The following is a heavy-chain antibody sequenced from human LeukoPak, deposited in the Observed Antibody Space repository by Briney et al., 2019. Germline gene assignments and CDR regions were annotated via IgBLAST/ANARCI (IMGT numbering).Heavy chain of an antibody. CDR3: ARALSGSSSRIDY. D-gene: IGHD6-6*01. CDR2: IYYSGST. V-gene: IGHV4-31*03. Sequence: PSETLSLTCTVSGGSISSGGYYWSWIRQHPGKGLEWIGYIYYSGSTYYNPSLRSRVTISVDMSKNQFSLKLNSVTAADTAVYYCARALSGSSSRIDYWGQGTLVTVSS. J-gene: IGHJ4*02. CDR1: GGSISSGGYY.